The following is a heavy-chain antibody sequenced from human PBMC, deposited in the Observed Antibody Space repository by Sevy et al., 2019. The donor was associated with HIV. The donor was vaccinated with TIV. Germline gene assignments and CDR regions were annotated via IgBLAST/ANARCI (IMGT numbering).Heavy chain of an antibody. V-gene: IGHV3-7*01. CDR3: ARDKLLPVMVSMVRGALSYYFDY. CDR1: GFTFSSYW. Sequence: GGSLRLSCAASGFTFSSYWMSWVRQAPGKGLEWVANIKQDGSEKYYVDSVKGRFTISRDNSNNMVFLQMNSLRAEDTAVYYCARDKLLPVMVSMVRGALSYYFDYWGQGTLVTVSS. CDR2: IKQDGSEK. D-gene: IGHD3-10*01. J-gene: IGHJ4*02.